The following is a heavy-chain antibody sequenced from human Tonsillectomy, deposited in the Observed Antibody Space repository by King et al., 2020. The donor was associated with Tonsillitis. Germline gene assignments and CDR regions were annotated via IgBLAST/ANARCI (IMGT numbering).Heavy chain of an antibody. D-gene: IGHD3-10*01. CDR3: ARDDRTSWEYYGSIDP. J-gene: IGHJ5*02. CDR1: GFTFSSYE. CDR2: ISSSGSTI. Sequence: VQLVESGGGLVQPGGSLRLSCAASGFTFSSYEMNWVRQAPGKGLEWVSYISSSGSTIYYADSVKGRFTISRDNAKNSLYLQMNSLRAEDTAVYYCARDDRTSWEYYGSIDPWGEGTLVTVSS. V-gene: IGHV3-48*03.